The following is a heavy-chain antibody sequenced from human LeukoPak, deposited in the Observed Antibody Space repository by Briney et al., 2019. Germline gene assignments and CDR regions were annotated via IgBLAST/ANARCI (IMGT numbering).Heavy chain of an antibody. V-gene: IGHV3-23*01. CDR2: ISGRGGST. CDR1: GFTFSSYA. D-gene: IGHD3-22*01. Sequence: GGSLRLSCAASGFTFSSYAMSWVRQAPGKGLEWVSAISGRGGSTYYADSVKGRFTISRDNSKNTLYLQMNSLRAEDTAVYYCAKLLRKYYDSSGYSLDYWGQGTLVTVSS. J-gene: IGHJ4*02. CDR3: AKLLRKYYDSSGYSLDY.